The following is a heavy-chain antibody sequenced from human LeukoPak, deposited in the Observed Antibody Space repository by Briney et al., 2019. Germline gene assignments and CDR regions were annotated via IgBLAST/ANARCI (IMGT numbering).Heavy chain of an antibody. D-gene: IGHD7-27*01. CDR1: GGSVSGYY. V-gene: IGHV4-59*02. CDR2: IFHTGNT. CDR3: ARGHWGCDY. Sequence: SETLSLTCTVSGGSVSGYYWSWVRQPPGKGLEWIGYIFHTGNTNYNPSLESRVTISVDTSKNQFSLKLSSVTAADTAVYYCARGHWGCDYWGQATLVTVSS. J-gene: IGHJ4*02.